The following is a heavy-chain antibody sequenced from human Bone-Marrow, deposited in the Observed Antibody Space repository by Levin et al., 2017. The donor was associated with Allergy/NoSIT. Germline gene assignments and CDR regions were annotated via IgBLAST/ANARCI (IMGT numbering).Heavy chain of an antibody. CDR2: LPPPLCTP. D-gene: IGHD5-18*01. CDR1: GYTFTSYD. Sequence: CCKASGYTFTSYDINWVRQATGPFLSFLFFLPPPLCTPVSAPPFQGRVTMTRNTSISTAYMELSSLRSEDTAVYYCARGQSDTAMVSGMDVWGQGTTVTVSS. J-gene: IGHJ6*02. V-gene: IGHV1-8*01. CDR3: ARGQSDTAMVSGMDV.